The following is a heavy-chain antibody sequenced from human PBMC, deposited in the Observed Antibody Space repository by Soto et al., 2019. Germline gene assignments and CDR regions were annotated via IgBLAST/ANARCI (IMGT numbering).Heavy chain of an antibody. Sequence: QITLKESGPTLVKPTQTLTLTCTFSGFSLSTSGVGVGWIRQPPGKALEWLALIYWDDDKRYSPSLKSRLTITKDTSKNQVVLTMTNMDPVDTATYYCAHRSAGPLVSTNWFDPWGQGTLVTVSS. CDR2: IYWDDDK. V-gene: IGHV2-5*02. CDR1: GFSLSTSGVG. CDR3: AHRSAGPLVSTNWFDP. J-gene: IGHJ5*02. D-gene: IGHD6-6*01.